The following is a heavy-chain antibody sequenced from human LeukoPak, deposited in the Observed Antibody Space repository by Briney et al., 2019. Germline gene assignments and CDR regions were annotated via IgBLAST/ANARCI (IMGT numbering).Heavy chain of an antibody. J-gene: IGHJ4*02. V-gene: IGHV1-69*04. CDR3: ARDGYYDSSGYYPFDY. CDR2: IIPILGIA. D-gene: IGHD3-22*01. CDR1: GGTFSSYA. Sequence: SVKVSCTASGGTFSSYAISWVRQAPGQGLEWMGRIIPILGIANYAQKFQGRVTITADKSTSTAYMELSSLRSEDTAVYYCARDGYYDSSGYYPFDYWGQGTLVTVSP.